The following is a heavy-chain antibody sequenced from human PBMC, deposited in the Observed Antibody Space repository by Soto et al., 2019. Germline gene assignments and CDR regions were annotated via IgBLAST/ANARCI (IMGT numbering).Heavy chain of an antibody. D-gene: IGHD3-10*01. CDR1: GGSISRGGYY. CDR3: ARPIPYGSGKGGMAV. Sequence: SETLSLTCTVSGGSISRGGYYWSWIRQHPGKGLEWIGYIYYSGSTYYNPSLKSRVTISVDTSKNQFSLKLSSATAADTAVYYCARPIPYGSGKGGMAVSGQGTTVTVS. V-gene: IGHV4-31*03. CDR2: IYYSGST. J-gene: IGHJ6*02.